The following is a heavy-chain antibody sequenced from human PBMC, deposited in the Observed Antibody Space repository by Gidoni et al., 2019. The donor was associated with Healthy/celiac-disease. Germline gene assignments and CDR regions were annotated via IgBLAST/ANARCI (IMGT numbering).Heavy chain of an antibody. CDR2: IYYSGST. V-gene: IGHV4-31*03. Sequence: QVQLQESGPGLVKPSQTLSLTCTVSGGSISSGGYYWSWIRQHPGKGLEWIGYIYYSGSTYYNPSLKSRVTISVDTSKNQFSLKLSSVTAADTAVYYCARTTNCGGDCYSYVDYWGQGTLVTVSS. J-gene: IGHJ4*02. D-gene: IGHD2-21*02. CDR1: GGSISSGGYY. CDR3: ARTTNCGGDCYSYVDY.